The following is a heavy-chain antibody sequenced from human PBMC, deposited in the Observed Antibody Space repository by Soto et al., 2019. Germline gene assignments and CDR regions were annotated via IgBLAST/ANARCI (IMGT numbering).Heavy chain of an antibody. CDR2: IKQDESEK. D-gene: IGHD3-10*01. CDR1: GFTFSSYW. CDR3: ARAPDGSGSYVDYYYYYMDV. J-gene: IGHJ6*03. V-gene: IGHV3-7*01. Sequence: GGSLRLSCAASGFTFSSYWMSWVRQAPGKGLEWVANIKQDESEKYYVDSVKGRFTISRDNAKNSLYLQMNSLRAEDTAVYYCARAPDGSGSYVDYYYYYMDVWGKGTTVTVSS.